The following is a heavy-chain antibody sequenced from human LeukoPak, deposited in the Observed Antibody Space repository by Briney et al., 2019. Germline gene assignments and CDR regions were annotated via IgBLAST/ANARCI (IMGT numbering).Heavy chain of an antibody. D-gene: IGHD2-2*01. CDR2: IIPRFGTA. CDR1: RGTFSSYA. J-gene: IGHJ5*02. CDR3: ARDARHKYCSSASCYRGWFDP. V-gene: IGHV1-69*13. Sequence: SVKVSCKASRGTFSSYAISWVRQAPGQGLEWMGGIIPRFGTANYAQKFQGRVTITADESTSTAYMELSSLRSEDTAVYYCARDARHKYCSSASCYRGWFDPWGQGTLVTVSS.